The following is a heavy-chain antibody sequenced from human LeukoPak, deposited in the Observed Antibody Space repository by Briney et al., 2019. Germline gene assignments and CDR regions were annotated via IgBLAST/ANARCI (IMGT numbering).Heavy chain of an antibody. CDR3: AKEVGYSSGWPNYFDY. D-gene: IGHD6-19*01. J-gene: IGHJ4*02. CDR1: GFTFSSYA. Sequence: GGSLRLSCAASGFTFSSYAMSWVRQALGKGLEWVSAISGSGGSTYYADSVKGRFTISRDNSKNTLYLQMNSLRAEDTAVYYCAKEVGYSSGWPNYFDYWGQGTLVTVSS. V-gene: IGHV3-23*01. CDR2: ISGSGGST.